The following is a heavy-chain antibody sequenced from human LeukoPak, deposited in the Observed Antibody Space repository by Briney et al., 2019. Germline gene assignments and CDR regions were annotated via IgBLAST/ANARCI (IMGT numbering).Heavy chain of an antibody. D-gene: IGHD3-16*01. CDR1: GGSFSGYY. V-gene: IGHV4-34*01. Sequence: PSETLSLTCAVYGGSFSGYYWSWIRQPPGKGLEWIGEINHSGSTNYNPSLKSRVTISVDTSKNQFSLKLSSVAAADTAVYYCARGLRRLGIWGQGTMVTVSS. J-gene: IGHJ3*02. CDR3: ARGLRRLGI. CDR2: INHSGST.